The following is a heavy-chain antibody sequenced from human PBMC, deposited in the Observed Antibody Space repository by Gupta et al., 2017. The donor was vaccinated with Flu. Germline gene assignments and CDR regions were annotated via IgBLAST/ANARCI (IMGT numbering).Heavy chain of an antibody. J-gene: IGHJ4*02. CDR3: ARVSSSGYCSGGNCYSDY. V-gene: IGHV3-74*01. CDR1: GFTFSSYW. D-gene: IGHD2-15*01. Sequence: EVQLVESGGGLVQPGESLRVSCAASGFTFSSYWMHWVRQAPGKGLVWVSRINSDGSSTNYADSVKGRFTISRDNAENTLYLQMNSLRAEDTAVYYCARVSSSGYCSGGNCYSDYWGPGTLVTVSS. CDR2: INSDGSST.